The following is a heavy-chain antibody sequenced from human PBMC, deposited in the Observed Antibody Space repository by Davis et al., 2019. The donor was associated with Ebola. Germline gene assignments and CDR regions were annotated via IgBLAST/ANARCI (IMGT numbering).Heavy chain of an antibody. Sequence: PSETLSLTCTVSDDSISGHYWNWFRQPPGKGLEWIGFISGSGRTSYNPSLTSRITISADTSKNQFSLRLSSVTAADTAVYYCARGGLVPAALYLWGQGTMVTVSS. J-gene: IGHJ3*01. V-gene: IGHV4-59*11. CDR3: ARGGLVPAALYL. CDR1: DDSISGHY. D-gene: IGHD2-2*01. CDR2: ISGSGRT.